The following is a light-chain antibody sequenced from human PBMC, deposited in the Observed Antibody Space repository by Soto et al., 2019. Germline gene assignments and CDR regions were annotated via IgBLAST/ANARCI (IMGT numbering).Light chain of an antibody. CDR1: SSDVGGYNY. Sequence: QSVLTQPASVSGSPGQSITISCTGTSSDVGGYNYVSWYQQHPGKAPKLMIYEVSNRPSGVSNRFSGSKSGIPASLPISGLQAEDEADDYCSSYTSSSTLVVFGGGTKVTVL. J-gene: IGLJ2*01. V-gene: IGLV2-14*01. CDR2: EVS. CDR3: SSYTSSSTLVV.